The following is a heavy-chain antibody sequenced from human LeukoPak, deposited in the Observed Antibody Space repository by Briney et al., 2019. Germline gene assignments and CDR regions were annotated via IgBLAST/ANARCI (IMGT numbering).Heavy chain of an antibody. CDR1: GFTFSSYG. CDR3: AKGCSGSTTCYLIDY. Sequence: GRSLRLSCAAAGFTFSSYGMHWVRQAPGKGLEWVAVISNDGTNKNYVDSVKGRFTISRDNSKNTLYLQMNSLRTEDTAVYYCAKGCSGSTTCYLIDYWGQGTLVTVSS. V-gene: IGHV3-30*18. J-gene: IGHJ4*02. CDR2: ISNDGTNK. D-gene: IGHD2-2*01.